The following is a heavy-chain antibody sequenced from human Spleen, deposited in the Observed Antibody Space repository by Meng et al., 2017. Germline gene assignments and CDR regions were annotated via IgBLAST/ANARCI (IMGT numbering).Heavy chain of an antibody. Sequence: ASVKVSCKAPGGIFTNYVIGWVRQAPGQGLEWMGGINAVFGTTNYAQKFQGRVTMTTDTSTSTAYMELRSLRSDDTAVYYCARDEDISAAGKLFGDYWGQGTLVTVSS. D-gene: IGHD6-25*01. V-gene: IGHV1-18*01. CDR3: ARDEDISAAGKLFGDY. CDR1: GGIFTNYV. CDR2: INAVFGTT. J-gene: IGHJ4*02.